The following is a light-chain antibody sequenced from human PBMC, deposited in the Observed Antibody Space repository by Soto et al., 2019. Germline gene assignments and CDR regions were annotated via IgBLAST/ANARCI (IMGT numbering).Light chain of an antibody. Sequence: EIVMTQSPATLSVSPGERATLSCRASQRVSSKLAWYQQKPGQGPRLLIYGASTRATGIPARFSGSGSGTEFTLTFSSLQSEDVAVYYCQRYSTWLWTFGQGTKVDIK. CDR2: GAS. CDR3: QRYSTWLWT. V-gene: IGKV3-15*01. J-gene: IGKJ1*01. CDR1: QRVSSK.